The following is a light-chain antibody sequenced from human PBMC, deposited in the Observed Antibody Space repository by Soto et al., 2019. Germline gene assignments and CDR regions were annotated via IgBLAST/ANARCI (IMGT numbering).Light chain of an antibody. J-gene: IGKJ5*01. CDR2: GAS. CDR3: QQYGSSPRT. V-gene: IGKV3-20*01. CDR1: QSVNSN. Sequence: EIVFTQSPGTLSLSPGERATLSCRASQSVNSNLAWYQQKPGQAPRLLIYGASSRATGIPDRFSGSGSGTDFTLTITRLEPEDFAVYYCQQYGSSPRTFGQGTRLEI.